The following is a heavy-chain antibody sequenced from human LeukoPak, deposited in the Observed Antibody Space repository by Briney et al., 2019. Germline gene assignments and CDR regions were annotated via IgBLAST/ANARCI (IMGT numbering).Heavy chain of an antibody. D-gene: IGHD7-27*01. CDR1: GYTFTSHH. V-gene: IGHV1-8*01. CDR3: ARGRPTNLGGIY. CDR2: MNPSSGNT. Sequence: GASVKVSCKASGYTFTSHHTNWLRQAAGQGLEWMGWMNPSSGNTVYAQKFQGRVTMTWDTSISTAYMELSSLRSEDTAVYYCARGRPTNLGGIYWGQGTLVTVSS. J-gene: IGHJ4*02.